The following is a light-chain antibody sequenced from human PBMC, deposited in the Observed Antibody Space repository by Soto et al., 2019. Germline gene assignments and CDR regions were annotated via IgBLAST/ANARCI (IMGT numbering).Light chain of an antibody. CDR1: QSISSY. J-gene: IGKJ5*01. V-gene: IGKV1-39*01. CDR3: QQSYSTPLGT. CDR2: AAS. Sequence: DIQMTQSPSSLSASVGDRVTITCRASQSISSYLNWYQQKPGKAPKLLIYAASSLQSGVPSRFSGSGSXTDFTLTISSLQPEDFAXYXXQQSYSTPLGTFGQGTRLEIK.